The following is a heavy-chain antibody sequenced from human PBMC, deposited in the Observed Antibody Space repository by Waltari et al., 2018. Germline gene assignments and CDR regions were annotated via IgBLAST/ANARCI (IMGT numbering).Heavy chain of an antibody. J-gene: IGHJ4*02. CDR3: VLYSSSFLGDC. D-gene: IGHD6-13*01. V-gene: IGHV3-48*04. CDR2: VDLDGSLR. Sequence: EVLLVESGGGLVQPGGSLRLSCAASGFTFRNYWMHWVRQAHGTALVAGEWVGSVAHVDLDGSLRTDAGTLKGRFTICSDNAKNALFRQMNSLRAEDTAVYYCVLYSSSFLGDCWGQGTLVTVSS. CDR1: GFTFRNYW.